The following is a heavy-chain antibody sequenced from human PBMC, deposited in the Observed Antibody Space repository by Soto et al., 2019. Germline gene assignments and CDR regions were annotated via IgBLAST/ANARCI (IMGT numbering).Heavy chain of an antibody. CDR2: INHSGST. J-gene: IGHJ4*02. D-gene: IGHD2-2*01. Sequence: SETLSLTCAVYGGSFSGYYWSWIRQPPGKGLEWIGEINHSGSTNYNPSLKSRVTISVDTSKNQFSLKLNSVTAADTAVYYCARGRTVVGYYFDYWGQGTQVTVSS. CDR3: ARGRTVVGYYFDY. V-gene: IGHV4-34*01. CDR1: GGSFSGYY.